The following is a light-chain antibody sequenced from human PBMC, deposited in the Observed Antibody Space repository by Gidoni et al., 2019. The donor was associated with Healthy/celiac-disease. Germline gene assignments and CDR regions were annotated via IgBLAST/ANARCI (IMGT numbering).Light chain of an antibody. J-gene: IGKJ4*01. CDR1: QSVRSY. CDR3: QQRSNWPRLT. V-gene: IGKV3-11*01. CDR2: DAS. Sequence: EIVWTQSPATLSLSPGERATLSCRASQSVRSYLAWYQQKPGQAPRLLIYDASNRATGIPARFSGSGSGTDFTLTISSLEPEDFAVYYCQQRSNWPRLTFGGGTKVEIK.